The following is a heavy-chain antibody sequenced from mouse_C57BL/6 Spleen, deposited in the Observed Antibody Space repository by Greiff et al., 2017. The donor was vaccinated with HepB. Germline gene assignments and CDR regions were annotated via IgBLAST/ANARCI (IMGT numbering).Heavy chain of an antibody. CDR1: GFTFSDYG. V-gene: IGHV5-17*01. Sequence: EVQLVESGGGLVKPGGSLKLSCAASGFTFSDYGMHWVRQAPEKGLEWVAYISSGSSTIYYADTVKGRFTISRDNAKNTLFLQMTSLRSEDTAMYYCAKRSYGSSHGYFDVWGTGTTVTVSS. CDR3: AKRSYGSSHGYFDV. J-gene: IGHJ1*03. CDR2: ISSGSSTI. D-gene: IGHD1-1*01.